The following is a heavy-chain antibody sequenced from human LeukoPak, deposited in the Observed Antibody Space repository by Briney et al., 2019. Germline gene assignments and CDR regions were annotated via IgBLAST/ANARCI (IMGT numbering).Heavy chain of an antibody. CDR3: ATSGGFVLPNAITGDWYMDV. D-gene: IGHD7-27*01. CDR2: TSGSGGSS. V-gene: IGHV3-23*01. Sequence: GGSLRLSCAASGFTFSNYAMTWVRQAPGKGVEYVTSTSGSGGSSYYADSVKGRFTISRDNAQNSLFLQMNSLRAEDTAVYFCATSGGFVLPNAITGDWYMDVWGRGTSVTVSS. CDR1: GFTFSNYA. J-gene: IGHJ6*03.